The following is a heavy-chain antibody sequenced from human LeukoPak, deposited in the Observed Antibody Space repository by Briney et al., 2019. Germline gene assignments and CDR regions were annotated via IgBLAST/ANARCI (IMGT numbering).Heavy chain of an antibody. CDR3: ARGALQQWLVRSADNWFDP. D-gene: IGHD6-19*01. V-gene: IGHV1-69*13. J-gene: IGHJ5*02. Sequence: ASVKVSCKASGGTFSSYAISWVRQAPGQGLEWMGGIIPIFGTANYAQKFQGRVTITADESTSTAYMELSSLRSEDTAVYYCARGALQQWLVRSADNWFDPWGQGTLVTVSS. CDR1: GGTFSSYA. CDR2: IIPIFGTA.